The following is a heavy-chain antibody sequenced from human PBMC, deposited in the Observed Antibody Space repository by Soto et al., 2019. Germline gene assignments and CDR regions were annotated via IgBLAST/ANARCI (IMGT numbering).Heavy chain of an antibody. CDR2: IKSKTDGGTT. J-gene: IGHJ6*02. Sequence: GGSLRLSCAASGFTFSNAWMNWVRQAPGKGLEWVGRIKSKTDGGTTDYAAPVKGRFTISRDDSKNTLYLQMNSLKTEDTAVYYCTTEAIVLVPAAIALRAGYYYYYGMDVWGQGTTVTVSS. CDR1: GFTFSNAW. CDR3: TTEAIVLVPAAIALRAGYYYYYGMDV. D-gene: IGHD2-2*02. V-gene: IGHV3-15*07.